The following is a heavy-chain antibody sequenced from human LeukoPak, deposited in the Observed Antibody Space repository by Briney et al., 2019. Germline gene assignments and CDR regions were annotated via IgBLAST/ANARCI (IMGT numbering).Heavy chain of an antibody. Sequence: PSETLSLTCAVYGGSFSGYYWSWIRQPPGKGLEWIGEINHSGSTNYNPSLKSRVTISVDTSKNQFSLKLCSVTAADTAVYYCARGRGYSPSGAMDVWGKGATVTVSS. V-gene: IGHV4-34*01. J-gene: IGHJ6*03. D-gene: IGHD5-18*01. CDR3: ARGRGYSPSGAMDV. CDR2: INHSGST. CDR1: GGSFSGYY.